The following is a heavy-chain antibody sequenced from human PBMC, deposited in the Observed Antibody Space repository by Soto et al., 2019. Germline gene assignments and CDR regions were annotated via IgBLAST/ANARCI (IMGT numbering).Heavy chain of an antibody. J-gene: IGHJ4*02. Sequence: QVQLVQSGAEVKKPGSSVKVSCKASGGTFSSYAISWVRQAPGQGLAWMGGIIPIFGTANYAQKFQGRVTITADESTSTAYMELSSLRSEDTAVYYCARDRDGSGYSFADYWGQGTLVTVSS. V-gene: IGHV1-69*01. CDR3: ARDRDGSGYSFADY. CDR1: GGTFSSYA. CDR2: IIPIFGTA. D-gene: IGHD3-22*01.